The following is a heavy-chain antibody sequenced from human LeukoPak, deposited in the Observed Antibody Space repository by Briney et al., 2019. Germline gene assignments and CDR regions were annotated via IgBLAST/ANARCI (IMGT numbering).Heavy chain of an antibody. CDR2: IIPIFGTA. V-gene: IGHV1-69*13. CDR3: ARDRGYSYGYFKFWFDP. D-gene: IGHD5-18*01. CDR1: GGTFSSYA. Sequence: GASVKVSCKASGGTFSSYAISWVRQAPGQGLEWMGGIIPIFGTANYAQKSQGRVTITADESTSTAYMELSSLRSEDTAVYYCARDRGYSYGYFKFWFDPWGQGTLVTVSS. J-gene: IGHJ5*02.